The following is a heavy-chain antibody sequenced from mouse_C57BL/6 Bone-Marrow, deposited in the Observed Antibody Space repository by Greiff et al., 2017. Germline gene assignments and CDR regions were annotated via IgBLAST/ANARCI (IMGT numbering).Heavy chain of an antibody. CDR3: ARPYYSNYWYFDV. V-gene: IGHV1-55*01. D-gene: IGHD2-5*01. CDR1: GYTFTSYW. Sequence: QVQLQQPGAELVKPGASVKMSCKASGYTFTSYWITWVKPRPGQGLEWIGDIYPGSGSTTYNEKFKSKATLTVDTSSSTAYMQLSSLTSEDSAVYYCARPYYSNYWYFDVWGTGTTVTVSS. J-gene: IGHJ1*03. CDR2: IYPGSGST.